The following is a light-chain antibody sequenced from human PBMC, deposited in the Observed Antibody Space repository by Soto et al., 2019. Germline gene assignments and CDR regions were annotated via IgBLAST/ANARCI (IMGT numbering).Light chain of an antibody. Sequence: EILMTQSPGTLSVPPGERATLSCRASQSVSRRLAWYQHKPGQAPRLLMYDVSTRATGIPARFSGSGSETEFTLTISSLQSEDFAVYYCQQYSEWPPYTFGQGTKLEIK. CDR1: QSVSRR. CDR3: QQYSEWPPYT. V-gene: IGKV3-15*01. J-gene: IGKJ2*01. CDR2: DVS.